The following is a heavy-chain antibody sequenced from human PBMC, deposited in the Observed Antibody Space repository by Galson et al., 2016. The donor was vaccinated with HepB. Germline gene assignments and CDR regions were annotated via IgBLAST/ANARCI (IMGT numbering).Heavy chain of an antibody. J-gene: IGHJ6*02. V-gene: IGHV3-23*01. CDR2: ISGGGGTT. CDR1: GFTFSSYA. CDR3: AQGGPVDYDYGMDV. Sequence: SLRLSCAASGFTFSSYAMSWVRQAPGKGLEWVSGISGGGGTTYYTDSVKADSVKGRFTISRDNSKNTLYLQMSSLRVEDTAIYDLAQGGPVDYDYGMDVWGQGTTVTVSS. D-gene: IGHD2-15*01.